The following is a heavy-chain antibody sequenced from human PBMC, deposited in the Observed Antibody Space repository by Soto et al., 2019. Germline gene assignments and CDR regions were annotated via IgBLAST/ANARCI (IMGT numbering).Heavy chain of an antibody. D-gene: IGHD3-22*01. CDR2: IYPGDSDT. Sequence: PGESLKISCTGSGYSFTSYWIGWVRQMPGKGLEWMGIIYPGDSDTSYSPSFQGQVTISADKSISTAYLQWSSLKASDTAMYYCARRGGPTYYYDSSGSYNWFDPWGQGTLVTVSS. J-gene: IGHJ5*02. V-gene: IGHV5-51*01. CDR1: GYSFTSYW. CDR3: ARRGGPTYYYDSSGSYNWFDP.